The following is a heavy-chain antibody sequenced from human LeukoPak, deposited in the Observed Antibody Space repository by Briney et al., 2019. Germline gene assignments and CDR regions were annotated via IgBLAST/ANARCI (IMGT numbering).Heavy chain of an antibody. D-gene: IGHD6-19*01. CDR2: IYYSGST. J-gene: IGHJ4*02. CDR3: AGGQQWLAFDY. Sequence: SETLSLTCTLSGVSISSYYWSWIRQPPGKGLEWIGYIYYSGSTNYNPSLQSRVTISIDTSKNQFSLKLNSVTASDTAAYYCAGGQQWLAFDYWGQGTLVTVSS. CDR1: GVSISSYY. V-gene: IGHV4-59*01.